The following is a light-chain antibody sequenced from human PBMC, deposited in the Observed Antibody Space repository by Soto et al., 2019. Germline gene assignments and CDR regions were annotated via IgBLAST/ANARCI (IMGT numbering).Light chain of an antibody. J-gene: IGLJ1*01. V-gene: IGLV2-18*02. CDR3: SSYTSSSTYV. CDR1: SSDVGSYNR. Sequence: QSALTQPPSVSGSPGQSVAISCTGTSSDVGSYNRVSWYQQPPGTAPKVMIYEVSNRPSGVPDRFSGSKSGNTASLTISGLQAEDQADYYCSSYTSSSTYVFGTGTKVTVL. CDR2: EVS.